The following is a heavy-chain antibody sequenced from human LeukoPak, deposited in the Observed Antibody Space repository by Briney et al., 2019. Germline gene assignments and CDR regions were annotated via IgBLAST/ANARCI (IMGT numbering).Heavy chain of an antibody. Sequence: ASVKVSCKASGYTFTGYYMHWVRQAPGQGLEWMGWINPNSGGTNYAQKFQGRVTMTRDTSISTAYMELSRLRSDDTAVYYCARPGLVSGRTRTGYYYYIDVWAKGPRSASP. J-gene: IGHJ6*03. V-gene: IGHV1-2*02. D-gene: IGHD3-10*01. CDR2: INPNSGGT. CDR1: GYTFTGYY. CDR3: ARPGLVSGRTRTGYYYYIDV.